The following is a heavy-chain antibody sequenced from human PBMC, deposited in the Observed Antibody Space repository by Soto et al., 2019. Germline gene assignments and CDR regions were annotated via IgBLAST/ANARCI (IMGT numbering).Heavy chain of an antibody. Sequence: SETLSLTCAVYGGSFSGYYWSWIRQPPGKGLEWIGEINHSGSTNYNPSLKSRVTISVDTSKNQFSLKLSSVTAADTAVYYCARGGALEDFITISGVYYGMDVWGQGTTVTVSS. J-gene: IGHJ6*02. V-gene: IGHV4-34*01. D-gene: IGHD3-3*01. CDR3: ARGGALEDFITISGVYYGMDV. CDR1: GGSFSGYY. CDR2: INHSGST.